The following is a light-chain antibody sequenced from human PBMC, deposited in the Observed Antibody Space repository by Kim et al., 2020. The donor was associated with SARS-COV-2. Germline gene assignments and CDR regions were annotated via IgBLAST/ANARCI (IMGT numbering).Light chain of an antibody. CDR1: RRDIGGYCF. CDR2: DVN. J-gene: IGLJ7*01. Sequence: GQTVTLSGAGSRRDIGGYCFVAWYQQHAGEAPKLMIYDVNNRPSGVANRFSGSKSGNTASLTISGLQAEDEADYYCSSYTSGSTGVFGGGTQLTVL. CDR3: SSYTSGSTGV. V-gene: IGLV2-14*03.